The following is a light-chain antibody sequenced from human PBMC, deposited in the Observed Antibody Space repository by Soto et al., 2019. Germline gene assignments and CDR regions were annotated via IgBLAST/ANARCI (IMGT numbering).Light chain of an antibody. J-gene: IGLJ1*01. Sequence: QSVLTQPRSLSGSPGQSVTISCTGTSSDVGVYNYVSWYHQHPGKAPKLMIYDVTKRPSGVPDRFSGSKSANTASLTISGLQAEDEADYYCCSYAGSYTFVFGTATRSPS. CDR3: CSYAGSYTFV. V-gene: IGLV2-11*01. CDR1: SSDVGVYNY. CDR2: DVT.